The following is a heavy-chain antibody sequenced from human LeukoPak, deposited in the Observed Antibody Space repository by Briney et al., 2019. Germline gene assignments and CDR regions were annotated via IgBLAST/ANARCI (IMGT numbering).Heavy chain of an antibody. CDR3: AKGGGYYYDSSPDY. D-gene: IGHD3-22*01. J-gene: IGHJ4*02. V-gene: IGHV3-23*01. Sequence: GGSLRLSCAASGFTFSSYAMSWVRQAPGMGLEWVSAISGSGGSTYYADSVKGRFTISRDNSKNTLYLQMNSLRAEDTAVYYCAKGGGYYYDSSPDYWGQGTLVTVSS. CDR2: ISGSGGST. CDR1: GFTFSSYA.